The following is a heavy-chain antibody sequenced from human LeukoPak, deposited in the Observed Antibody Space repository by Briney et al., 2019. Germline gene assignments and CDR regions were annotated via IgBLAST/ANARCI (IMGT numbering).Heavy chain of an antibody. CDR3: ARVARYGGNSGHYYYYYMDV. V-gene: IGHV1-18*01. CDR1: GYTFTSYG. J-gene: IGHJ6*03. CDR2: ISAYNGNT. Sequence: SVKVSCKASGYTFTSYGISWVRQAPGQGLEWMGWISAYNGNTNYAQKLQGRVTMTTDTSTSTAYMELRSLRSDDTAVYYCARVARYGGNSGHYYYYYMDVWGKGTTVTISS. D-gene: IGHD4-23*01.